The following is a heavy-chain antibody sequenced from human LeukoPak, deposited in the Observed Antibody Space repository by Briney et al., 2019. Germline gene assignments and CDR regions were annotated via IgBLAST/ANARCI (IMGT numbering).Heavy chain of an antibody. D-gene: IGHD5-24*01. V-gene: IGHV3-30*02. CDR1: GFTFSSYG. CDR2: IRYDGSNK. Sequence: GGSLRLSCAASGFTFSSYGMHWVRQAPGKGLEWVAFIRYDGSNKYYADSVKGRFTISRDNSKNTLYLQMNSLRAEDTAVYYCARGETETLTSGGPYHYINVWGKGTTVTVSS. J-gene: IGHJ6*03. CDR3: ARGETETLTSGGPYHYINV.